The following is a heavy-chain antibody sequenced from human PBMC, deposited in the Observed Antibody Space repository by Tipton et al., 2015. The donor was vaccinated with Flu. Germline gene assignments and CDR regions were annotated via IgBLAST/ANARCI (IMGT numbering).Heavy chain of an antibody. Sequence: TLSLTCTVSGGSITSSYWSWIRQPAGKGLEWIGRLHSSGSTTYNPSLKSRVAMSVDSSKNQFSLKGTSVTAADMGVYYCARVGDIVTALDYWGQGTLVTVSS. CDR3: ARVGDIVTALDY. CDR2: LHSSGST. CDR1: GGSITSSY. J-gene: IGHJ4*02. D-gene: IGHD3-10*01. V-gene: IGHV4-4*07.